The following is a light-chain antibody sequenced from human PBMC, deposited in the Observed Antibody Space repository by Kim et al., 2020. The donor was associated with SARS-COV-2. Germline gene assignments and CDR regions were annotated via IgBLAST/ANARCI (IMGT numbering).Light chain of an antibody. CDR3: LQYTTSPPAYT. CDR2: GAS. J-gene: IGKJ2*01. CDR1: QSISSEF. Sequence: PGERSSLSCSSSQSISSEFLAWYHQISAQPPRLVIFGASNRAAGIPDRFSVGESGTDFTLTITRLEPADSAVYYCLQYTTSPPAYTFGQGTKLEIK. V-gene: IGKV3-20*01.